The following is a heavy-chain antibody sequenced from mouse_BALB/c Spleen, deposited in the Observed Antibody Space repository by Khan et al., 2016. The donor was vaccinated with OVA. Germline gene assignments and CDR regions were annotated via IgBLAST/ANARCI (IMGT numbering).Heavy chain of an antibody. CDR3: ARGWDWYFDV. Sequence: EVKLEVSGGGLVQPGGSMKLSCVASGFNFSNYWMNWVRQSPEKGFEWVAEIRLQSNIYATHYAESVRGRFTISRDDSRSSVYLQMNNLGAEDTGIYYFARGWDWYFDVWGAGTTVTVSS. D-gene: IGHD3-3*01. CDR2: IRLQSNIYAT. V-gene: IGHV6-6*02. CDR1: GFNFSNYW. J-gene: IGHJ1*01.